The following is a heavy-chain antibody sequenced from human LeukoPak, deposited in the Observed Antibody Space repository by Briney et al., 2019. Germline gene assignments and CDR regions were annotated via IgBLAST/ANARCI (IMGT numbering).Heavy chain of an antibody. CDR2: ISSSSSYI. V-gene: IGHV3-21*01. CDR3: ARVSQGGYYYDSSGYYALDV. Sequence: GGSLRLSCAASGFTFSSYSMNWVRQAPGKGLEWVSSISSSSSYIYYADSVKGRFTISRDNAKNSLYLQMNSLRAEDTAVYYCARVSQGGYYYDSSGYYALDVWGQGTTVTVSS. D-gene: IGHD3-22*01. J-gene: IGHJ6*02. CDR1: GFTFSSYS.